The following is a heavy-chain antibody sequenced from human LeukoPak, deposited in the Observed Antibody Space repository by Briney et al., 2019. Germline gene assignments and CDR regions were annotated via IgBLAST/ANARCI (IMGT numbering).Heavy chain of an antibody. CDR1: GFTFGDYA. V-gene: IGHV3-49*04. D-gene: IGHD5-24*01. J-gene: IGHJ4*02. CDR2: MRSGETP. CDR3: ARSRDGYNFAFDY. Sequence: PGGSLRLSCTTSGFTFGDYALSWVRQAPGKGLEWVGFMRSGETPQCAASVSGRFIISRDDSNRVAHLQMSSLETEDTALYYCARSRDGYNFAFDYWGRGTLVTVSS.